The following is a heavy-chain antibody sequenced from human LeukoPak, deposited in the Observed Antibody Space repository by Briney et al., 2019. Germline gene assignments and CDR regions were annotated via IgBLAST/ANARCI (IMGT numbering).Heavy chain of an antibody. D-gene: IGHD1-20*01. J-gene: IGHJ4*02. CDR1: GFTFSSYW. V-gene: IGHV3-30*02. Sequence: GGSLRLSCAASGFTFSSYWMSWVRQAPGKGLEWVAFIRYDGTNKYYADSVKGRFTISRDNSKNTLYLQMNSLRAEDTAVYYCAKGPSNWNDGTNFDYWGQGTLVTVSS. CDR3: AKGPSNWNDGTNFDY. CDR2: IRYDGTNK.